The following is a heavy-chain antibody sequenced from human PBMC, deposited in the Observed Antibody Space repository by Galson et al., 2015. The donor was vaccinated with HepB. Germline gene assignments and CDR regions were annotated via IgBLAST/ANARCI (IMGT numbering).Heavy chain of an antibody. CDR2: IIPILGIA. V-gene: IGHV1-69*04. J-gene: IGHJ4*02. CDR1: GGTFSSYA. CDR3: ARGLGYSSSRGFGCFDY. D-gene: IGHD6-13*01. Sequence: SVKVSCKASGGTFSSYAISWVRQAPGQGLEWMGRIIPILGIANYAQKFQGRVTITADKSTSTAYMELSSLRSEDTAVYYCARGLGYSSSRGFGCFDYWGQGTLVTVSS.